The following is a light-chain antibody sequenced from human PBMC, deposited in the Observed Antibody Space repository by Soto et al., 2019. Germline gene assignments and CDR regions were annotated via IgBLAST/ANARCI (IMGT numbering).Light chain of an antibody. CDR2: KAS. CDR1: QNIDVW. V-gene: IGKV1-5*03. J-gene: IGKJ4*01. Sequence: DIQMTQSPPTLSASVGDRVTLTCRASQNIDVWLAWYHQKPGKGPKILVYKASTLQSGVPSRFSGRGSGTEFTLTISNLQPDDFATYYCQQYDSFPLAFGGGTKLEIK. CDR3: QQYDSFPLA.